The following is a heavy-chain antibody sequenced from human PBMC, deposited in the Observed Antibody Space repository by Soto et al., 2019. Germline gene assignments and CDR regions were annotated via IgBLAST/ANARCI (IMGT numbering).Heavy chain of an antibody. J-gene: IGHJ5*02. CDR1: GGSISSSSYY. CDR2: IYYSGST. Sequence: SETLSLTCTVSGGSISSSSYYWGWIRQPPGKGLEWIGSIYYSGSTYYNPSLKSRVTISVDTSKNQFSLKLSSVTAADTAVYYCARKTHRGGIFGNRNMALGWFDPWGQGTLVTVSS. D-gene: IGHD3-3*01. V-gene: IGHV4-39*01. CDR3: ARKTHRGGIFGNRNMALGWFDP.